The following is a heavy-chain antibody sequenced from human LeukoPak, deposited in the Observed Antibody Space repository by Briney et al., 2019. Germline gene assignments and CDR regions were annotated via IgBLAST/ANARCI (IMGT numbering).Heavy chain of an antibody. J-gene: IGHJ4*02. CDR1: GFTFSSYA. CDR2: ISGSGGST. CDR3: AKGTRLLRFLEWLLYFRY. D-gene: IGHD3-3*01. V-gene: IGHV3-23*01. Sequence: GGSLRLSCAASGFTFSSYAMSWVRQAPGKGLEWVSAISGSGGSTYYADSVKGRFTISRDNSKNTLYLQMNSLRAEDTAVYYCAKGTRLLRFLEWLLYFRYWGQGTLVSVSS.